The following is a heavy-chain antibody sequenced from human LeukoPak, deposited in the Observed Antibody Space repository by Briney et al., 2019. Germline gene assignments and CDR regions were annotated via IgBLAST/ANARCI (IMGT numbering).Heavy chain of an antibody. V-gene: IGHV3-7*01. CDR2: IKVDGSEK. CDR1: GFSFINYW. J-gene: IGHJ5*02. D-gene: IGHD3/OR15-3a*01. Sequence: GGSLRLSCAASGFSFINYWMSWVRQAPGKGLEWVANIKVDGSEKYYVDSVKGRFTISRDNAKNSLYLQMNSLRADDTAVYYCARDLGTWLDPWGQGTLVTVSS. CDR3: ARDLGTWLDP.